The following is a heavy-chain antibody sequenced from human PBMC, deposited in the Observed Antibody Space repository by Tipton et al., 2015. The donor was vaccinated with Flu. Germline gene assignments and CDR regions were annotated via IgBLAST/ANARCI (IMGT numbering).Heavy chain of an antibody. J-gene: IGHJ3*02. CDR2: IYTSGST. Sequence: TLSLTCTVSGGSISSYYWSWIRQPAGKGLEWIGRIYTSGSTNYNPSLKSRVTMSVGTSKNQFSLKLSSVTAADTAVYYCARGTTGLNYYGSGRGGAFDIWGQGTMVTVSS. CDR1: GGSISSYY. D-gene: IGHD3-10*01. V-gene: IGHV4-4*07. CDR3: ARGTTGLNYYGSGRGGAFDI.